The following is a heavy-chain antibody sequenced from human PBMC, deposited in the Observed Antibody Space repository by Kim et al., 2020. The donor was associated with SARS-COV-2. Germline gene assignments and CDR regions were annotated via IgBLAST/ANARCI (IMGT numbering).Heavy chain of an antibody. Sequence: SETLSLTCTVSGGSISSGGYYWSWIRQHPGKGLEWIGYIYYSGSTYYNPSLKSRVTISVDTSKNQFSLKLSSVTAADTAVYYCAREGDGQGYFDLWGRGTLVTVSS. CDR3: AREGDGQGYFDL. CDR1: GGSISSGGYY. D-gene: IGHD3-16*01. CDR2: IYYSGST. J-gene: IGHJ2*01. V-gene: IGHV4-31*03.